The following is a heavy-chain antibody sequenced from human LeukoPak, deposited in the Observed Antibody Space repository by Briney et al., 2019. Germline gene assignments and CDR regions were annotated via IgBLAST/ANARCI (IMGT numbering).Heavy chain of an antibody. CDR3: ARGLYASIY. CDR2: IWYDGTNK. Sequence: GGSLRLSCAASGFTFSSYGMHWVRQAPGKGLEWVAVIWYDGTNKYYADSVKGRFTISRDNAKNTVFLQMNSLRAEDTAEYYCARGLYASIYWGQGTLVTVSS. D-gene: IGHD3-16*01. CDR1: GFTFSSYG. V-gene: IGHV3-33*01. J-gene: IGHJ4*02.